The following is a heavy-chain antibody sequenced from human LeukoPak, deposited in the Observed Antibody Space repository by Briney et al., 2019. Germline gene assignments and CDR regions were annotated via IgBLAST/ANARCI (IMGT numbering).Heavy chain of an antibody. J-gene: IGHJ5*02. V-gene: IGHV4-34*01. CDR3: ARGRRITISGVVITGDWFDP. Sequence: PSETLSLTCAVYGGSFNGYYWSWIRQPPGKGLEWIGEINHSGSTNYNPSLKSRVTISVDTSKNQFSLKLSSVTAADTAVYYCARGRRITISGVVITGDWFDPWGQGTLVTVSS. CDR2: INHSGST. D-gene: IGHD3-3*01. CDR1: GGSFNGYY.